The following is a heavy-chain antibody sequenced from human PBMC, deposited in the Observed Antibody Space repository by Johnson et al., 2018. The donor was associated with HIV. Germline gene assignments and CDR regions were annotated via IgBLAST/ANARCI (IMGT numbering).Heavy chain of an antibody. CDR2: ISGSGGST. V-gene: IGHV3-23*04. Sequence: VQLVESGGGVVRPGGSLRLSCAASGFTFDDYGMSWVRQAPGKGLEWVSAISGSGGSTYYADSVKGRFTISRDNSKNTLYLQMNSLKNEDTAVYYCTTKDYYDSSGPLDIWGQGTMVTVSS. CDR3: TTKDYYDSSGPLDI. J-gene: IGHJ3*02. D-gene: IGHD3-22*01. CDR1: GFTFDDYG.